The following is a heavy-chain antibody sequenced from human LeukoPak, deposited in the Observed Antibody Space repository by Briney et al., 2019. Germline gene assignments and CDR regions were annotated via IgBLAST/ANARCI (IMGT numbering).Heavy chain of an antibody. V-gene: IGHV1-69*01. CDR1: GGTXSSYA. CDR2: IIPIFGTA. CDR3: ARVDGYRAFDI. D-gene: IGHD5-18*01. J-gene: IGHJ3*02. Sequence: SVKVSCKASGGTXSSYAISWVRQDPGQGLEWMGGIIPIFGTANYAQKFQGRVTITADESTSTAYMELSSLRSEDTAVYYCARVDGYRAFDIWGQGTMVTVSS.